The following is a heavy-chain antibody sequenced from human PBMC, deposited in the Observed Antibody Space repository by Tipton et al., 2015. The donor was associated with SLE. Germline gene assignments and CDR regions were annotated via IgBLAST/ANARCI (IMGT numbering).Heavy chain of an antibody. CDR1: GFTFTNYL. V-gene: IGHV3-7*01. J-gene: IGHJ6*02. CDR2: IKKDGSEK. Sequence: SLRLSCAVSGFTFTNYLMTWVRQAPGKGPEWVASIKKDGSEKYYVDSVKGRFTISRDNAKNSLYLQANSLRIEDTAVYYCARGHYGMDVWGRGTTVTVSS. CDR3: ARGHYGMDV.